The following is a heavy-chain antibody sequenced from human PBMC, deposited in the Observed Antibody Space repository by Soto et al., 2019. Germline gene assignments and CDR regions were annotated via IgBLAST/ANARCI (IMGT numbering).Heavy chain of an antibody. Sequence: SETLSVTCTVSGGSIGSGGYYWTWIRQHPGKGLEWIGYIYYSGSTYHNPSLKSRVTISVDKSKNQFSLKLSSVTAADTAVYYCARAGGDGYGYWAYFDYWGQGTLVTVSS. CDR1: GGSIGSGGYY. J-gene: IGHJ4*02. V-gene: IGHV4-31*03. D-gene: IGHD5-18*01. CDR3: ARAGGDGYGYWAYFDY. CDR2: IYYSGST.